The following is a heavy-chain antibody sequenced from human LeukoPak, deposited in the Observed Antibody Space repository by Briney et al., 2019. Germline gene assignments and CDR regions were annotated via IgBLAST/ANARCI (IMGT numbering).Heavy chain of an antibody. V-gene: IGHV3-21*01. CDR3: ARSRSQDWFDP. CDR1: GFTFSSYS. Sequence: GGSLRLSCAASGFTFSSYSMNWVGQAQGKGLEWVSSISSSSSYIYYADSVNGRFTISRDNAKNSLYLQMNSLRAEDTAVYYCARSRSQDWFDPWGQGTLVTVSS. CDR2: ISSSSSYI. J-gene: IGHJ5*02.